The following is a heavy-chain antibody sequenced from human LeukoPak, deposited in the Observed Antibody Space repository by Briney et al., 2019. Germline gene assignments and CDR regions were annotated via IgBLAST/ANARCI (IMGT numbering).Heavy chain of an antibody. V-gene: IGHV3-23*01. J-gene: IGHJ5*02. CDR1: GFTFSTYA. D-gene: IGHD2-15*01. CDR2: VTATGGST. CDR3: AREGGRLNWFDP. Sequence: GGSLRLSCAASGFTFSTYAMSWVRQAPGKGLEWVSAVTATGGSTYYADSVKGRFTISRDNSKNTLYLQMNSLRAEDTAVYYCAREGGRLNWFDPWGQGTLVTVSS.